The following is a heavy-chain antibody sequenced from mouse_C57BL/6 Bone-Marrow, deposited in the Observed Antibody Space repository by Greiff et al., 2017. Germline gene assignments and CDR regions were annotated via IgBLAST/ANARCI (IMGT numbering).Heavy chain of an antibody. D-gene: IGHD2-1*01. V-gene: IGHV5-6*01. CDR2: ISSGGSYT. J-gene: IGHJ4*01. CDR1: GFTFSSYG. CDR3: ARQCNYEGAMDY. Sequence: EVKVVESGGDLVKPGGSLKLSCAASGFTFSSYGMSWVRQTPDKRLEWVATISSGGSYTYYPDSVKGRFTISRDNAKNTLYLQLSSLKSEDTAKYYGARQCNYEGAMDYWGQGTSVTVSS.